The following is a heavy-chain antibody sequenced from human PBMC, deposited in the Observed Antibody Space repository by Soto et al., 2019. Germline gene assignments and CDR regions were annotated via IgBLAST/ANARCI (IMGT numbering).Heavy chain of an antibody. J-gene: IGHJ3*02. CDR2: IYPGDSDT. CDR3: GRLGFTIFGVVTYDAFDI. D-gene: IGHD3-3*01. V-gene: IGHV5-51*01. Sequence: GESLKISCKGSGYSFTSYWIGWVRQMPGKGLEWMGIIYPGDSDTRYSPSFQGQVTISADKSISPPYLQWRSLRASDTAMFYFGRLGFTIFGVVTYDAFDIWGQGKMVTVSS. CDR1: GYSFTSYW.